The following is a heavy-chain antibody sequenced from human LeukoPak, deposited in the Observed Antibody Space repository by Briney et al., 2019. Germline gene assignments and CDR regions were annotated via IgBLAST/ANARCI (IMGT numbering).Heavy chain of an antibody. Sequence: GGSLRLSCVVSGFKGYWMAWVRQAPGKGLEWLANIKQNGEANQYEDSVMGRFNVSRDNAKNSLFLQMDSLRGEDTAVYYCARGLGYFDLWGRDTLVTVSS. V-gene: IGHV3-7*03. CDR2: IKQNGEAN. CDR3: ARGLGYFDL. CDR1: GFKGYW. J-gene: IGHJ2*01.